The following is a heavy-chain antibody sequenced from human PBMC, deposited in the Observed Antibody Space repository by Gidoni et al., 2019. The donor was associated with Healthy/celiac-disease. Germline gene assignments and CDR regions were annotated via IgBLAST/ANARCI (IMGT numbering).Heavy chain of an antibody. CDR1: GGSFSGYY. CDR3: ARVATTMVRGEVDY. CDR2: INHSGST. V-gene: IGHV4-34*01. Sequence: QVQLQQWGAGLLKPSETLSLTCAVYGGSFSGYYWSWIRQPPGKGLEWIGEINHSGSTNYNPSLKSRVTISVDTSKNQFSLKLSSVTAADTAVYYCARVATTMVRGEVDYWGQGTLVTVSS. J-gene: IGHJ4*02. D-gene: IGHD3-10*01.